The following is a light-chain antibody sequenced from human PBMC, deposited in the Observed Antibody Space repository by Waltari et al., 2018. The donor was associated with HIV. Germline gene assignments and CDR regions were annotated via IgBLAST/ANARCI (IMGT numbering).Light chain of an antibody. CDR1: QSVSNY. V-gene: IGKV3-11*01. CDR2: DAS. Sequence: EIVLTQSPATLSLSPGERAPLSCRARQSVSNYLAWYQQKPGQAPRLLIYDASNRATGIPARFSGSGSGTDFTLTISSLEPEDFAVYYCQQRSNWPPWTFGQGTKVEIK. CDR3: QQRSNWPPWT. J-gene: IGKJ1*01.